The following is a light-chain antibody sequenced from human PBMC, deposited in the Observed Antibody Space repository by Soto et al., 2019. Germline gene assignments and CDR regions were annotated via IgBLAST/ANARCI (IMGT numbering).Light chain of an antibody. Sequence: QSALTQPASVSGSPGQSITISCTGTSSDVGGYNYVSWYQQQAGKAPKLIIHEVSNRPSGVSNRFSGSKSGNTASLTISGLQADDEADYYCDSYTGSRPYVFGMGPKVPAL. CDR3: DSYTGSRPYV. CDR1: SSDVGGYNY. J-gene: IGLJ1*01. V-gene: IGLV2-14*01. CDR2: EVS.